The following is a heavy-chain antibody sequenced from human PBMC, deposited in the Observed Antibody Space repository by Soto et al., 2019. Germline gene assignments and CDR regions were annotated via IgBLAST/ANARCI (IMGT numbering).Heavy chain of an antibody. CDR2: IYHSGSF. Sequence: SETLSLTCGVSGGSISVGTYSWNWIRQPPGKGLEWIGYIYHSGSFYYNPSLKSRVTISMDRSKNQFSLNLHSVTAADTAVYYCARASGYCSGGTCFPFDYWGRGTLVTVSS. J-gene: IGHJ4*02. V-gene: IGHV4-30-2*01. CDR1: GGSISVGTYS. CDR3: ARASGYCSGGTCFPFDY. D-gene: IGHD2-15*01.